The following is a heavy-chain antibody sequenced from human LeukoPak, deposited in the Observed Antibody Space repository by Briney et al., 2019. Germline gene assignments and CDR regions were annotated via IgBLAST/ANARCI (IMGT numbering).Heavy chain of an antibody. CDR1: GFTFNNYG. Sequence: GKSLRLSCAASGFTFNNYGMHWVRQAPGKGLEWVAVISYDGRNKHYPDSVKGRFTISRDNARNSLYLQMDSLRVEDTAFYYCARDLAFSRLDYWGQGVLVTVSS. CDR3: ARDLAFSRLDY. D-gene: IGHD2/OR15-2a*01. CDR2: ISYDGRNK. J-gene: IGHJ4*02. V-gene: IGHV3-30*03.